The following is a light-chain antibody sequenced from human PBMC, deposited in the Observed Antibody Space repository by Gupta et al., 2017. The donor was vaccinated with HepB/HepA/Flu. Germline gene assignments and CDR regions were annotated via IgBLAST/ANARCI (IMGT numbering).Light chain of an antibody. J-gene: IGKJ1*01. CDR2: AAS. Sequence: DRQMTQSPSSLSASVGDTVTITCRASQSINTYVNWYQQKPGKAPKPLIYAASTLKSGVPSRFSGSGSGTDFTLTISRLQPEDFATYYCQQMDSIPWPFGQGTKVEIK. CDR1: QSINTY. CDR3: QQMDSIPWP. V-gene: IGKV1-39*01.